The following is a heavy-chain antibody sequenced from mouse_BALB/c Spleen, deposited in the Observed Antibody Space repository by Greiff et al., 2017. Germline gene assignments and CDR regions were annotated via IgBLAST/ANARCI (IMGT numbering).Heavy chain of an antibody. CDR1: GDSITSGY. CDR3: ARVGGYGNPYYAMDY. CDR2: ISYSGST. V-gene: IGHV3-8*02. J-gene: IGHJ4*01. Sequence: EVKLQESGPSLVKPSQTLSLTCSVTGDSITSGYWNWIRKFPGNKLEYMGYISYSGSTYYNPSLKSRISITRDTSKNQYYLQLNSVTTEDTATYYCARVGGYGNPYYAMDYWGQGTSVTVSS. D-gene: IGHD2-10*02.